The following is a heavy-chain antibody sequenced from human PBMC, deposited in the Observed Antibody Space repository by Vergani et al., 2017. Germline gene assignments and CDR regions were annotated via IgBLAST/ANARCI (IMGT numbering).Heavy chain of an antibody. CDR3: ARVNTETNGHLYYYYYMGV. V-gene: IGHV4-34*01. CDR2: IDHTGRP. CDR1: GGSFTSYH. Sequence: QVQLQQWGGGLLKPSETLSLTCVVNGGSFTSYHWTWIRQSPGEGLEWVGDIDHTGRPDYNPSLKSRLTMSVDKSRNQFSLTLNSVTATDTAIYFCARVNTETNGHLYYYYYMGVLGQGTAVTVS. J-gene: IGHJ6*03. D-gene: IGHD4-11*01.